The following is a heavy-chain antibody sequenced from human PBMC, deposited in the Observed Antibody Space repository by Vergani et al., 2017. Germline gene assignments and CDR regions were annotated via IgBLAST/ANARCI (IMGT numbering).Heavy chain of an antibody. Sequence: QVQLVQSGAEVMKPGSSVKVSCKASGVTFSSYAISWVRQAPGQGLEWMGRIIPIFGTANYAQKFQGRVTITADESTSTAYMELSSLRSEDTAVYYCARLNGLEDYYGMDVWGQGTTVTVSS. D-gene: IGHD1-1*01. CDR2: IIPIFGTA. V-gene: IGHV1-69*15. CDR3: ARLNGLEDYYGMDV. CDR1: GVTFSSYA. J-gene: IGHJ6*02.